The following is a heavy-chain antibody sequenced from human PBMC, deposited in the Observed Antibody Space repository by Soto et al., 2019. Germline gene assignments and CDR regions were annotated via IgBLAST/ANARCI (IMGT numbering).Heavy chain of an antibody. CDR3: ARGRDGNYRFDY. Sequence: EVQLVESGGGLVQPGGSLRLSCAASEFTFSSYWMHWVRQTPGKGLVWVSRINSDGTIATYADSVKGRFTISRDNAKNTLYLEMNRLRAEDTAVYYCARGRDGNYRFDYWGQGTLVTVSS. J-gene: IGHJ4*02. V-gene: IGHV3-74*01. CDR2: INSDGTIA. D-gene: IGHD1-7*01. CDR1: EFTFSSYW.